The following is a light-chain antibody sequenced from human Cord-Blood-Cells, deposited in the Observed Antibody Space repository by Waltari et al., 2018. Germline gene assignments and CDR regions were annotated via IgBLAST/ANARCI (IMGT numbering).Light chain of an antibody. V-gene: IGKV1-39*01. CDR2: ASS. Sequence: DISMTQSPYSLSAYVVERVTITCRASQSISSYLNWYQQKQGKAPKLLIYASSSLQSGVPSRFSGSGSGTDFTLTISSLQPEDFATYYCQQSYSTPYTFGQGTKLEIK. CDR3: QQSYSTPYT. CDR1: QSISSY. J-gene: IGKJ2*01.